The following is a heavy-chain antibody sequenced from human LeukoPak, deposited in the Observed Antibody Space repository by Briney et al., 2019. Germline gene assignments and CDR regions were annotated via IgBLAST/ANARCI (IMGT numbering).Heavy chain of an antibody. V-gene: IGHV3-30*18. CDR2: ISYDGSNK. CDR3: ANFGGGYQSFDY. Sequence: GGSLRLSCAASGFTFSSYGMPWVRQAPGKGLEWVAVISYDGSNKYYADSVKGRFTISRDNSKNTLYLQMNSLRAEDTAVYYCANFGGGYQSFDYWGQGTLVTVSS. J-gene: IGHJ4*02. D-gene: IGHD3-22*01. CDR1: GFTFSSYG.